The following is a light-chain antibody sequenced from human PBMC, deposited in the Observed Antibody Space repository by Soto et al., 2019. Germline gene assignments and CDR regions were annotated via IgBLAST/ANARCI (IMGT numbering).Light chain of an antibody. CDR3: QQSDDRPYT. Sequence: DIQMTQSPSSLSASLGDRVTITCQASRDITKSLNWYQRKPGKAPKLLIYGVSTLEAGVPTRFSGSGFGTDFTFTISSLQPEDIAMYFCQQSDDRPYTFGPGTKVDIK. J-gene: IGKJ2*01. CDR1: RDITKS. CDR2: GVS. V-gene: IGKV1-33*01.